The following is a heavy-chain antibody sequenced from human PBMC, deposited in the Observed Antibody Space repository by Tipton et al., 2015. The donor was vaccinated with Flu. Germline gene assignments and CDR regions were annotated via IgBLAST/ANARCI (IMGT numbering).Heavy chain of an antibody. D-gene: IGHD6-19*01. Sequence: TLSLTCTVSGGSISSYYWSWIRQPPGKGLEWIGYIYYSGSTNYNPSLKSRVTISVDTSKNQFSLKLSSVTAADTAVYYCARRGQQWLDYGMDVWGQGTTVTVSS. J-gene: IGHJ6*02. V-gene: IGHV4-59*08. CDR3: ARRGQQWLDYGMDV. CDR1: GGSISSYY. CDR2: IYYSGST.